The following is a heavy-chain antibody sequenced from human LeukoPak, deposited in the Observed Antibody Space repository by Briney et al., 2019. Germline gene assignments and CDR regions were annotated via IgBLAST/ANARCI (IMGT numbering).Heavy chain of an antibody. CDR2: IIPIFGTE. D-gene: IGHD5-12*01. Sequence: SVKVSCKASGGTFSSYAISWVRQAPGQGLEWMGGIIPIFGTENYAQKFQGRVTITTDESTSTAYMELSSLRSEDTAVYYCPRVSGYDYYFDYWGQGTLVTVSS. J-gene: IGHJ4*02. CDR3: PRVSGYDYYFDY. CDR1: GGTFSSYA. V-gene: IGHV1-69*05.